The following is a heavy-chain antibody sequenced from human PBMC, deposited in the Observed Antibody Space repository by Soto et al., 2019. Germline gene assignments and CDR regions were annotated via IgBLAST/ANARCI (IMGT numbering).Heavy chain of an antibody. CDR3: ATPLGRDIAYYYGMDV. CDR2: ISSSSSYI. Sequence: EVQLVESGGGLVKPGGSLRLSCAASGFTFSSYSMNWVRQAPGKGLEWVSSISSSSSYIYYADSVKGRFTISRDNAKNSLYLQMNSLRAEDTAVYYCATPLGRDIAYYYGMDVWGQGTTVTVSS. V-gene: IGHV3-21*01. D-gene: IGHD3-10*01. J-gene: IGHJ6*02. CDR1: GFTFSSYS.